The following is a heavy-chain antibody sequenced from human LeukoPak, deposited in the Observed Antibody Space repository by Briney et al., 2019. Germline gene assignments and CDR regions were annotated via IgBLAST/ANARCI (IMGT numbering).Heavy chain of an antibody. J-gene: IGHJ6*02. CDR3: TLPPYYYYGMDV. CDR2: INSDGSST. Sequence: GGSLRLSCAASGFIFSDHWMHWVRQAPGKGLVWLSRINSDGSSTSYADSVKGRFAISRDNAKNTLYLQMNSLRAENTAVYYCTLPPYYYYGMDVWGQGTTVTVSS. V-gene: IGHV3-74*01. CDR1: GFIFSDHW.